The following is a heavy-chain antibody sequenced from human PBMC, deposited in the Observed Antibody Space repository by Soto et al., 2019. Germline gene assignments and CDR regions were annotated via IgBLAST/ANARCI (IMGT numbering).Heavy chain of an antibody. CDR1: GFRFLNYG. CDR3: ARDFVVGGPTINYYYGMDV. D-gene: IGHD1-26*01. CDR2: SWDVGGKT. J-gene: IGHJ6*02. Sequence: GGSLRLSCSASGFRFLNYGVHWVRQPPGRGLEWVAVSWDVGGKTFYADSVKGRFTVSRDISKNTLSLQMDSLGAEDTAVYYCARDFVVGGPTINYYYGMDVWGQGTTVTVSS. V-gene: IGHV3-33*01.